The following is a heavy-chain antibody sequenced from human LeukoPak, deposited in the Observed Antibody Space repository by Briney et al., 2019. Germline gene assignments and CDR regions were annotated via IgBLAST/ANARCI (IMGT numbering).Heavy chain of an antibody. V-gene: IGHV3-74*01. D-gene: IGHD2-15*01. J-gene: IGHJ6*02. CDR3: AREDPYSEGMDV. Sequence: GWSLRLSCAASGFTFSSYWIHWVRQAPGKGLVWVSRINTDGSSTDSAGSVKGRFTISRDNAKNTLYPQMNSLRAEDTAVYYCAREDPYSEGMDVWGQGTTVTVSS. CDR2: INTDGSST. CDR1: GFTFSSYW.